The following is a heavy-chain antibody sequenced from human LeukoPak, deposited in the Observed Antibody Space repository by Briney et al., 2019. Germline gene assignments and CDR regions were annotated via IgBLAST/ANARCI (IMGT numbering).Heavy chain of an antibody. D-gene: IGHD5-12*01. CDR1: GGSFSGYY. J-gene: IGHJ4*02. V-gene: IGHV4-34*01. CDR2: INHSGST. CDR3: ARRLRIVAPRKGHQPYYFDY. Sequence: ASETLSLTCAVYGGSFSGYYWSWIRQPPGKGLEWIGEINHSGSTNYNPSLKSRVTISVDTSKNQFSLKLSSVTAADTAVYYCARRLRIVAPRKGHQPYYFDYWGQGTLVTVSS.